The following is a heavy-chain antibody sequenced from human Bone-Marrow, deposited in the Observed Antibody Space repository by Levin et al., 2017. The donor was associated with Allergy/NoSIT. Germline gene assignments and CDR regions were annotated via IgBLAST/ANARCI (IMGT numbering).Heavy chain of an antibody. J-gene: IGHJ4*01. CDR2: ITANSDNI. V-gene: IGHV3-9*01. CDR1: GFTFEDYG. D-gene: IGHD6-13*01. CDR3: AKVRAAAVGTGYFDS. Sequence: SCVASGFTFEDYGIHWVRQVPGKGLQWVSGITANSDNIGYADSVKGRFTVSRDNAKKSLFLQMNSLRPEDTALYYCAKVRAAAVGTGYFDSWGQEPGSPSPQ.